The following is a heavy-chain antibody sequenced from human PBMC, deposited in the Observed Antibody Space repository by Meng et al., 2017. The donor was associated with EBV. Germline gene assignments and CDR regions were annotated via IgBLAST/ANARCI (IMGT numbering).Heavy chain of an antibody. J-gene: IGHJ4*02. CDR1: GFSLSTGGAA. D-gene: IGHD1-1*01. V-gene: IGHV2-5*02. Sequence: QITLKESRHTLVKPTQTLTLTCTFSGFSLSTGGAAVGWIRQPPGKALEWLAIVYWDDDKRYSPSLKSRLTITKDTSKNQVVLTMTNMGPGDTATYFCAHRKNNWEVIEIDYWGQGTLVTVSS. CDR3: AHRKNNWEVIEIDY. CDR2: VYWDDDK.